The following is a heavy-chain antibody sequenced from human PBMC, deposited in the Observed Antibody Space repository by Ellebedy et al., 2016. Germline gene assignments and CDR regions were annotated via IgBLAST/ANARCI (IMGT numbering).Heavy chain of an antibody. V-gene: IGHV3-11*06. CDR2: ISSSSSYT. J-gene: IGHJ4*02. CDR3: ASIGGYCSGGSCLEPFDY. D-gene: IGHD2-15*01. Sequence: GESLKISCAASGFTFSDYYMSWIRQAPGKGLEWVSYISSSSSYTNYADSVKGRFTISRDNSKNTLYLQMNSLRDEDTAVYYCASIGGYCSGGSCLEPFDYWGQGTLVTVSS. CDR1: GFTFSDYY.